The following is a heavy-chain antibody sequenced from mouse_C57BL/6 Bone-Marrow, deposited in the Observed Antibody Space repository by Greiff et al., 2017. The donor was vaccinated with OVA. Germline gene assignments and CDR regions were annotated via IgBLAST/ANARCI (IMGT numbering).Heavy chain of an antibody. V-gene: IGHV5-16*01. CDR2: INYDGSST. CDR3: ARDHSLGYFDV. CDR1: GFTFSDYY. Sequence: DVKLVESEGGLVQPGSSMKLSCTASGFTFSDYYMAWVRQVPEKGLEWVANINYDGSSTYYLDSLKSRFIISRDNAKNILYLQMSSLKSEDTATYYCARDHSLGYFDVWGTGTTVTVSS. J-gene: IGHJ1*03.